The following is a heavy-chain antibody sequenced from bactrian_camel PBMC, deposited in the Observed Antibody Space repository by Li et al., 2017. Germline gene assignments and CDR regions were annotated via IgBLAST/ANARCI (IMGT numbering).Heavy chain of an antibody. CDR2: IRRDGDE. Sequence: QVQLVESGGGSVQVGGSLTLSCVASNLYGGYTTYCMGWFREAPGKAREGIAGIRRDGDEYYADSVKGRFTISQDNAKNIIYLQMSSLTPDDTAMYYCAAGTRIIVGDYCDGITAWGQDPGHRL. D-gene: IGHD3*01. V-gene: IGHV3S1*01. CDR1: NLYGGYTTYC. J-gene: IGHJ4*01.